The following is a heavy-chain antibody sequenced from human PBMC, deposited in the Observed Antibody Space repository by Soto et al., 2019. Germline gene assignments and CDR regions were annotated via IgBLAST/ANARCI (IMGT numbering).Heavy chain of an antibody. CDR2: ISAYNGNT. CDR3: ARTYYYDSSGYYYVSILRFDP. CDR1: GYTFTSYG. D-gene: IGHD3-22*01. Sequence: ASVKVSCKASGYTFTSYGISWVRQAPGQGLEWMGWISAYNGNTNYAQKLQGRVTMTTDTSTSTAYMELRSLRSDDTAVYYCARTYYYDSSGYYYVSILRFDPWGQGTLVPVSS. V-gene: IGHV1-18*01. J-gene: IGHJ5*02.